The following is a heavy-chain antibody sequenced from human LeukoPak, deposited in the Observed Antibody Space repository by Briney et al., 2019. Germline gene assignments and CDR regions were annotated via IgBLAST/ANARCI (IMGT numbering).Heavy chain of an antibody. CDR2: ISSSGSTI. J-gene: IGHJ3*02. Sequence: PGGSLRLSYAASGFTFSDYYMSWIRQAPGKELEWVSYISSSGSTIYYADSVKGRFTISRDNAKNSLYLQMDSLRAEDMALYYCAKETIYCSGGSCYHDAFDIWGQGTMVTVSS. CDR1: GFTFSDYY. D-gene: IGHD2-15*01. V-gene: IGHV3-11*01. CDR3: AKETIYCSGGSCYHDAFDI.